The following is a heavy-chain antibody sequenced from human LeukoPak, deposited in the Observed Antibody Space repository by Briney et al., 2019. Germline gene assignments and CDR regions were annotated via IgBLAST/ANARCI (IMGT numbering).Heavy chain of an antibody. CDR3: ARGGPYRNYYGSGRPKRGWFDP. V-gene: IGHV4-34*01. D-gene: IGHD3-10*01. J-gene: IGHJ5*02. Sequence: SETLSLTCAVYGGSFSGYYWSWIRQPPGKGLEWIGEINHSGSTNYNPSLKSRVTISVDTSKNQFSLKLSSVTAADTAVYYCARGGPYRNYYGSGRPKRGWFDPWGQGTLVTVSS. CDR1: GGSFSGYY. CDR2: INHSGST.